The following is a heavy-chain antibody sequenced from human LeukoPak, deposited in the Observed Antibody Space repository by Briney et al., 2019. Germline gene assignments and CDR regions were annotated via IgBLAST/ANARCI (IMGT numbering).Heavy chain of an antibody. J-gene: IGHJ4*02. CDR1: GFTFSSYA. Sequence: GGSLRLSCAASGFTFSSYAMHWVRQAPGKGLEWVAVISYDGSNKYYADSVKGRFTISRDNSKNTLYLQMNSLRAEDTAVYYCARDPIPYGSGSYYSGFDYWGQGTLVTVSS. V-gene: IGHV3-30-3*01. CDR3: ARDPIPYGSGSYYSGFDY. CDR2: ISYDGSNK. D-gene: IGHD3-10*01.